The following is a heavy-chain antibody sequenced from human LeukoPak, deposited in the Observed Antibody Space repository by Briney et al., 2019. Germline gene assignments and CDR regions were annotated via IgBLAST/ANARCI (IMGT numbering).Heavy chain of an antibody. J-gene: IGHJ4*02. CDR3: AKGKGGTSFNYCFDY. V-gene: IGHV3-23*03. CDR2: IHNDAATT. CDR1: GFGFGAYA. Sequence: PGASLRLSCAASGFGFGAYAMIWVRQAPGKGLEWVSLIHNDAATTYYADSVRGRFTVSRDNSKNTLYLEVNSLRAEDTAVYYCAKGKGGTSFNYCFDYWGQGTPVSVSS. D-gene: IGHD2/OR15-2a*01.